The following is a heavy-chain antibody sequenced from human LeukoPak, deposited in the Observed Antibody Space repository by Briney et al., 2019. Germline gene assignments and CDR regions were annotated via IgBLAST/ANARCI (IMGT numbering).Heavy chain of an antibody. V-gene: IGHV1-2*02. CDR1: GYTFTGYY. J-gene: IGHJ4*02. CDR3: ARGGDSSGYANFDY. Sequence: ASVKVSCKASGYTFTGYYMHWVRQAPGQGLEWKGWINPNSGGTNYAQKFQGRVTMTRDTSISTAYMELSRLRSDDTAVYYCARGGDSSGYANFDYWGQGTLVTVSS. D-gene: IGHD3-22*01. CDR2: INPNSGGT.